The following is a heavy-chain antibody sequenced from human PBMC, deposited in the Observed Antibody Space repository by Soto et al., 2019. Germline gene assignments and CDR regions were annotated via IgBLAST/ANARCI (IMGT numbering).Heavy chain of an antibody. CDR2: IYYTGTA. Sequence: SETLSLTCTVSGGSISSDPYYWSWIRQHPGKALEWIGYIYYTGTAYYSPSLRSRITISLDTSKNQLSLTVNSVTVADTAVYFCGRVVDADVVAARHWDGCGKRPRVAVST. CDR1: GGSISSDPYY. D-gene: IGHD2-15*01. CDR3: GRVVDADVVAARHWDG. J-gene: IGHJ6*04. V-gene: IGHV4-31*03.